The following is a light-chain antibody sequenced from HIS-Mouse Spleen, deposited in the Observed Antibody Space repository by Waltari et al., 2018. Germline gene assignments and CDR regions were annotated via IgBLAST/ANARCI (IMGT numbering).Light chain of an antibody. CDR3: CSYAGSYFVV. V-gene: IGLV2-11*01. J-gene: IGLJ2*01. CDR2: DVS. CDR1: SSDVGGYNY. Sequence: QSALTQPRSVSGSPGQSVTISCTGTSSDVGGYNYVSWYQQHPGKAPKLMIYDVSKRPSGVPDRFSGSKSGNTASLTISGLQAEDEADYYCCSYAGSYFVVFCGGTKLTVL.